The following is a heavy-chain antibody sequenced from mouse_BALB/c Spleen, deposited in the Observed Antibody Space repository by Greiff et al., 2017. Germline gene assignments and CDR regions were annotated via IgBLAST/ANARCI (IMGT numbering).Heavy chain of an antibody. D-gene: IGHD2-3*01. Sequence: EVKLVESGPELVKPGASVKMSCKASGYTFTSYVMHWVKQKPGQGLEWIGYINPYNDGTKYNEKFKGKATLTSDKSSSTAYMELSSLTSEDSAVYYCARFLDGYRAWFAYWGQGTLVTVSA. CDR2: INPYNDGT. CDR1: GYTFTSYV. CDR3: ARFLDGYRAWFAY. V-gene: IGHV1-14*01. J-gene: IGHJ3*01.